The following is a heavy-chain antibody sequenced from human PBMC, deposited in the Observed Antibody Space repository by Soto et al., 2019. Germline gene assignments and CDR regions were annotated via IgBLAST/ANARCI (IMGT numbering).Heavy chain of an antibody. J-gene: IGHJ6*02. V-gene: IGHV1-18*01. D-gene: IGHD3-16*01. CDR2: ISGYNGHT. CDR3: AREGEMPYYYYGLDV. Sequence: XSVKVSCKASGYTFTTYGITWVRQAPGQGPEWMGWISGYNGHTKYAQKFQGRVTMTTDTSTSTVYMDLRSLTSDDTAVYYCAREGEMPYYYYGLDVWGQGTTVTVSS. CDR1: GYTFTTYG.